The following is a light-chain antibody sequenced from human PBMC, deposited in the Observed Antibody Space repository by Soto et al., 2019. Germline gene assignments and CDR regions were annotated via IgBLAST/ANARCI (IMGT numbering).Light chain of an antibody. J-gene: IGLJ1*01. CDR3: GTWDSSLSAGV. V-gene: IGLV1-51*02. CDR1: SSNIGNNY. CDR2: ENN. Sequence: QPVLTHPPSVSAAQGQKVTIFCSGSSSNIGNNYVSWYQQLPGTAPKLLIYENNKRPSGIPDRFSGSKSGTSATLGITGLQTGDEADYYCGTWDSSLSAGVFGTGTKVTVL.